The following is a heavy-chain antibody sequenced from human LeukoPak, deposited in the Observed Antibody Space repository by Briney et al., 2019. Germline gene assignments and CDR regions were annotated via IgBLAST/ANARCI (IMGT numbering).Heavy chain of an antibody. Sequence: PSETLSLTCTVSGGSISVYYWNWIRQPPGKGLEWIGYIYNSGSSTIYNPSLKSRVTISVDTSKNQFSLRLSSVTTADTAVYFCVRDRELTYWGQGTLVTVSS. CDR2: IYNSGSST. J-gene: IGHJ4*02. V-gene: IGHV4-59*01. CDR3: VRDRELTY. CDR1: GGSISVYY. D-gene: IGHD3-10*01.